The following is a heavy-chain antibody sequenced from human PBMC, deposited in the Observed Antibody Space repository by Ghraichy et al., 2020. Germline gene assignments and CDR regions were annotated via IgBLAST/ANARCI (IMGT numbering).Heavy chain of an antibody. CDR2: ISGSGGST. Sequence: GSLRLSCAASGFTFSSYAMGWVRQAPGKGLEWVSAISGSGGSTYYADSVKGRFTISRDNSKNTLYLQMNSLRAEDTAVYYCAKDLQQLSIAAAGPFDYWGQGTLVTVSS. J-gene: IGHJ4*02. V-gene: IGHV3-23*01. CDR1: GFTFSSYA. D-gene: IGHD6-13*01. CDR3: AKDLQQLSIAAAGPFDY.